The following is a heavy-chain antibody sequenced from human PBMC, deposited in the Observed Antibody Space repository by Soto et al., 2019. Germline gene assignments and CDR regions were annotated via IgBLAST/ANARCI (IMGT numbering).Heavy chain of an antibody. CDR3: AKHRITMIVVVTYFDY. CDR2: ISGSGGST. J-gene: IGHJ4*02. CDR1: GFTFSNYA. D-gene: IGHD3-22*01. Sequence: GGSLRLSCAASGFTFSNYAMSWVRQAPGKGLEWVSAISGSGGSTYYADSVKGRFTISRDNSKNTLYLQMNSLRAEDTAVYYCAKHRITMIVVVTYFDYWGQGTLVTVSS. V-gene: IGHV3-23*01.